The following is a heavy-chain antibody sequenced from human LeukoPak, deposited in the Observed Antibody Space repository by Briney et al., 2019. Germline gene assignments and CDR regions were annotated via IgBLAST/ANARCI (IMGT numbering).Heavy chain of an antibody. CDR2: ISASGLST. D-gene: IGHD3-10*01. V-gene: IGHV3-23*01. Sequence: GGSLRLSCVASGFTFSNYAMSWVRQAPGKGLEYVSPISASGLSTYYTDSVRGRFTNSRDNSKNTLFLQMNSLRTEDTAVYYCAKAAKLPSITMLRGVRVYSYMDVWGKGTAVTISS. CDR3: AKAAKLPSITMLRGVRVYSYMDV. J-gene: IGHJ6*03. CDR1: GFTFSNYA.